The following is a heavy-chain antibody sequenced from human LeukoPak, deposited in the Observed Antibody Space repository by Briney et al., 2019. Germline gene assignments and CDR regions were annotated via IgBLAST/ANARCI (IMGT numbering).Heavy chain of an antibody. J-gene: IGHJ3*02. CDR1: VYTLTRSD. D-gene: IGHD6-19*01. Sequence: ASLKVSSKASVYTLTRSDINCVPQAAGQGLEWMGWRSPNSGNTGYAQKFQGGVTMTRNTSISTAYMELSSLRSEDTAVYYCARGPLQWLGAFDIWGQGTMVTVSS. CDR2: RSPNSGNT. CDR3: ARGPLQWLGAFDI. V-gene: IGHV1-8*01.